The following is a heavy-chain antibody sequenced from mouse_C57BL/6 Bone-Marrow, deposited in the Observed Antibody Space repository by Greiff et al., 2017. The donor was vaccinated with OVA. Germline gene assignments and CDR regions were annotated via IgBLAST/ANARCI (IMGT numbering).Heavy chain of an antibody. CDR2: IRNKANGYTK. J-gene: IGHJ3*01. Sequence: EVHLVESGGGLVQPGGSLSLSCAASGFTFTDYYMSWVRQPPGQALEWLGFIRNKANGYTKEYSATVKGRFTIYRDNSQSILYLQMSALTAEDSATYYCARYMGTTPWFAYWGQGTLVTVSA. V-gene: IGHV7-3*01. D-gene: IGHD2-3*01. CDR1: GFTFTDYY. CDR3: ARYMGTTPWFAY.